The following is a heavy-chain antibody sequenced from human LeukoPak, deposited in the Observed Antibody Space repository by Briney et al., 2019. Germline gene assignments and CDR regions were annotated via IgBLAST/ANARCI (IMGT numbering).Heavy chain of an antibody. J-gene: IGHJ6*02. CDR1: GFTFSSYG. D-gene: IGHD3-10*01. CDR3: ARDWREGTLTMGRDFDYGMEL. CDR2: IWYDGSNK. Sequence: GRSLTLSCAASGFTFSSYGMHWVRQAPGKGLEWVAVIWYDGSNKYYADSVKCRYTKSRDHSKNTLYLQMSSRKAEDTAVYYCARDWREGTLTMGRDFDYGMELWGRGATVSVS. V-gene: IGHV3-33*01.